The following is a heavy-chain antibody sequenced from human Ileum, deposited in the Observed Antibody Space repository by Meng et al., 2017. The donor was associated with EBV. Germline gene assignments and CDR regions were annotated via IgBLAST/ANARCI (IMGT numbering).Heavy chain of an antibody. D-gene: IGHD1-26*01. CDR3: AGDPHSGSPH. V-gene: IGHV4-61*01. CDR1: GGSSSIALSF. Sequence: QWHPPASAPALQKHCYPLSLASTVSGGSSSIALSFWHLDRHPPGKGLVWIGYMSYSRSTNYSPPLESRVTISVDTSKNQFYLTLSSVTAADTSVYYCAGDPHSGSPHWGQGTLVTVSS. J-gene: IGHJ4*02. CDR2: MSYSRST.